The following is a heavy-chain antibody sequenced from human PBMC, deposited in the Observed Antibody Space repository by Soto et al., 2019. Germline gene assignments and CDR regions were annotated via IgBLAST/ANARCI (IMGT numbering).Heavy chain of an antibody. Sequence: GGSLRLSCAASGFTFSSYWMHWVRQAPGKGLVWVSRINSDRSSTSYADSVKGRFTISRDNAKNTLYLQMNSLRAEDPAVYSCERVPPTGCYFDYWGQGTLVTVSS. V-gene: IGHV3-74*01. D-gene: IGHD7-27*01. J-gene: IGHJ4*02. CDR3: ERVPPTGCYFDY. CDR2: INSDRSST. CDR1: GFTFSSYW.